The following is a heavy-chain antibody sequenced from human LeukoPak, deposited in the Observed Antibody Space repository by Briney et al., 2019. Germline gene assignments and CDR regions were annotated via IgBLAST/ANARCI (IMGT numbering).Heavy chain of an antibody. V-gene: IGHV3-74*01. CDR2: INSDGSST. CDR1: GFTFSSYW. D-gene: IGHD3-10*01. CDR3: ASMVRGVAPFDP. Sequence: GGSLRFSCAASGFTFSSYWMHWVRQAPGKGLVWVSRINSDGSSTSYADSVKGRFTISRDNAKNTLYLQMNGLRAEDTAVYYCASMVRGVAPFDPWGQGTLVTVSS. J-gene: IGHJ5*02.